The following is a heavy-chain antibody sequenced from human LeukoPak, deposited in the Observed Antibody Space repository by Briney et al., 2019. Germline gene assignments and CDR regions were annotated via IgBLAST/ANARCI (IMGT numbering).Heavy chain of an antibody. Sequence: SETLSLTCAVYGGSFSGYYWSWIRQPPGKGLEWIGYIYYSGSTNYNPSLKSRVTISVDTSKNQFSLKLSSVTAADTAVYYCARGVALWAQNWGQGTLVTVSS. CDR2: IYYSGST. V-gene: IGHV4-59*01. D-gene: IGHD5-18*01. CDR3: ARGVALWAQN. CDR1: GGSFSGYY. J-gene: IGHJ4*02.